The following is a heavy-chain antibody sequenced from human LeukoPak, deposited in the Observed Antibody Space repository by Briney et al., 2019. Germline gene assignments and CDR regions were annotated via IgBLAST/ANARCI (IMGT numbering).Heavy chain of an antibody. V-gene: IGHV1-3*01. CDR1: GYTFTSYA. D-gene: IGHD3-10*01. CDR2: INAGNGNT. CDR3: ARDSVGVRGVIRPVYFDY. J-gene: IGHJ4*02. Sequence: ASVKVSCKASGYTFTSYAMHWVRQAPGQRLEWMGWINAGNGNTKYSQKFQGRVTITRDTSASTAYMELSSLRSEDTAVYYCARDSVGVRGVIRPVYFDYWGQGTLVTVSS.